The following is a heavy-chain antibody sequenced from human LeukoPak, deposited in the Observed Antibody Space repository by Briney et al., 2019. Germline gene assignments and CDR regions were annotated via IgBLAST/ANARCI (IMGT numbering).Heavy chain of an antibody. J-gene: IGHJ5*02. CDR3: ARDYRSVTAYNWFDP. V-gene: IGHV3-48*04. D-gene: IGHD4-11*01. Sequence: GGSLRLSCAVSGFTFSSYSMNWVRQAPGKGLEWVSYISISSDNIQYADSVKGRFTISRDNAKNSLYLHMNSLRAGDTAVYCCARDYRSVTAYNWFDPWGQGTLVTVSS. CDR2: ISISSDNI. CDR1: GFTFSSYS.